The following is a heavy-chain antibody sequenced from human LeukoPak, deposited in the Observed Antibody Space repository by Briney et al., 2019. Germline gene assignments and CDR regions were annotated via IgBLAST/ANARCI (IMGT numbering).Heavy chain of an antibody. V-gene: IGHV4-39*02. J-gene: IGHJ4*02. CDR1: DGSISSSIYY. Sequence: PSETLSLTCTVSDGSISSSIYYGDWIRQPPGEWMGWIGSIYYSASTYYTATPNSAVTISVDTSKTKFSLKMSSVTAADTAVYYCAREIKGTDSLDYWGQGNLVTVSS. CDR2: IYYSAST. CDR3: AREIKGTDSLDY. D-gene: IGHD3/OR15-3a*01.